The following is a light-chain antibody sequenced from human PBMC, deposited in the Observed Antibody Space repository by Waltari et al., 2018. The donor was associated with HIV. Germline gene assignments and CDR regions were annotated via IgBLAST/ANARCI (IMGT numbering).Light chain of an antibody. Sequence: QSVLTQPPSVSAAPGQKVTISCSGSSSNIGNNFVSWYQQLPGTAPKLLIYENTYRPSGIPDRFSGSKSVTSATLDISGLQTGDEATYFCETWDSSLSVVVFGGGTKLTVL. J-gene: IGLJ2*01. CDR2: ENT. CDR1: SSNIGNNF. V-gene: IGLV1-51*02. CDR3: ETWDSSLSVVV.